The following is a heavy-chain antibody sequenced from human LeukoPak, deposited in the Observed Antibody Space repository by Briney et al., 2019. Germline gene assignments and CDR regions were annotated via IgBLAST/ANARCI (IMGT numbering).Heavy chain of an antibody. D-gene: IGHD2-2*01. CDR3: AKSIRFCSSSSCFAGYYNYGLHV. Sequence: PGGSLRLSCAASGFTFSSYGMHWVRQAPGKGLEWVAVISYDGSNKYYADSVKGRFTISRDNSKNMVDLQMHSLRAEDTAVYYCAKSIRFCSSSSCFAGYYNYGLHVWGQGTTVIVSS. J-gene: IGHJ6*02. CDR2: ISYDGSNK. CDR1: GFTFSSYG. V-gene: IGHV3-30*18.